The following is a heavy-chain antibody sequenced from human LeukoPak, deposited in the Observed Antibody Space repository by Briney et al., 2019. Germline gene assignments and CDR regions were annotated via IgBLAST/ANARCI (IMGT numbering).Heavy chain of an antibody. J-gene: IGHJ3*02. CDR2: IYSGGST. V-gene: IGHV3-53*01. CDR3: ATRIAVVKWDAFDI. D-gene: IGHD6-19*01. CDR1: GFTVSSNY. Sequence: PGGSLRLSCAASGFTVSSNYMSWVRQAPGKGLEWASVIYSGGSTYYADSVKGRFTISRDNSKNTLYLQMNSLRAEDTAVYYCATRIAVVKWDAFDIWGQGTMVTVSS.